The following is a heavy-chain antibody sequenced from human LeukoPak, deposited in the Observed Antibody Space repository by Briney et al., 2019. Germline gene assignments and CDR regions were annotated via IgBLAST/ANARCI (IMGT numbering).Heavy chain of an antibody. CDR2: IWYDGSNK. Sequence: GGSLRLSCAASGFTFSSYGMHWVRQAPGKGLEWVAVIWYDGSNKYYADSVKGRFTISRDNSKNTLYLQMNSLRAEDTAVYYCARDRGYYDSSGKVPFGPWGQGTLVTVSS. CDR3: ARDRGYYDSSGKVPFGP. D-gene: IGHD3-22*01. V-gene: IGHV3-33*01. CDR1: GFTFSSYG. J-gene: IGHJ5*02.